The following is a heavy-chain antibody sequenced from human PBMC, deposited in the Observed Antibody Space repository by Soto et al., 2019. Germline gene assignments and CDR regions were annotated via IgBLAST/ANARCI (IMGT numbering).Heavy chain of an antibody. CDR2: IYYSGST. J-gene: IGHJ6*03. CDR1: GGSISSGGYY. Sequence: SETLSLTCTVSGGSISSGGYYWSWIRQHPGKGLEWVGYIYYSGSTYYNPSLKSRVTISVDTSKNQFSLKLSSVTAADTAVYYCVRVSGNTLGYYYYYYMDVWGKGTTVTVSS. CDR3: VRVSGNTLGYYYYYYMDV. D-gene: IGHD1-26*01. V-gene: IGHV4-31*03.